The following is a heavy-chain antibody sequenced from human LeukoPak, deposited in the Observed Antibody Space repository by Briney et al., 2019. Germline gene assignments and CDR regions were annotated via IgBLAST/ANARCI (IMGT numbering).Heavy chain of an antibody. Sequence: GGSLRLSCAASGFTFSSYSMNWVRQAPGKGLEWVSVIYSGGSTYYADSVKGRFAISRDNSKNTLYLQMNSLRAEDAAVYYCARGRAVIHSDWPYYFDYWGQGTLVTVSS. J-gene: IGHJ4*02. CDR3: ARGRAVIHSDWPYYFDY. D-gene: IGHD3-9*01. V-gene: IGHV3-66*01. CDR1: GFTFSSYS. CDR2: IYSGGST.